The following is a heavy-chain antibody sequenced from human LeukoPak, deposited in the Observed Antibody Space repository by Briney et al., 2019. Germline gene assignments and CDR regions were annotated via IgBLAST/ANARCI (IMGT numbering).Heavy chain of an antibody. J-gene: IGHJ4*02. CDR2: ISAYNGNT. V-gene: IGHV1-18*01. Sequence: ASVKVSCKASGYTFTSYGICWVRQAPGQGLEWMGWISAYNGNTNYAQKLQGRVTMTTDTSTSTAYMELRSLRSDDTAVYYCARDRRAARHPDYWGQGTLVTVSS. D-gene: IGHD6-6*01. CDR3: ARDRRAARHPDY. CDR1: GYTFTSYG.